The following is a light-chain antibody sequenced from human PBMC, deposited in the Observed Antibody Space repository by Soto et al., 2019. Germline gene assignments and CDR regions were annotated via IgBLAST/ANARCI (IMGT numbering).Light chain of an antibody. CDR2: AAS. CDR3: QQYGDSPLT. V-gene: IGKV3-20*01. J-gene: IGKJ3*01. Sequence: ENLFTQSPSTLSLSPGEGVTLSCRASQSVTVNSLAWYQQKPGQAPRLLIYAASTRAAAVPDRFTGSGSGTDFALTISRLEPEDFGVYYCQQYGDSPLTSGPGTKVDIK. CDR1: QSVTVNS.